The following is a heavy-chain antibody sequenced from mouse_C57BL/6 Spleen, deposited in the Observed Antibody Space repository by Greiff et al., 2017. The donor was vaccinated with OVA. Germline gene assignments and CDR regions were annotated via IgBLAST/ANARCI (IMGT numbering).Heavy chain of an antibody. V-gene: IGHV1-4*01. CDR1: GYTFTSYT. J-gene: IGHJ1*03. D-gene: IGHD2-4*01. Sequence: QVQLKQSGAELARPGASVKMSCKASGYTFTSYTMHWVKQRPGQGLEWIGYINPSSGYTKYNQKFKDKATLTADKSSSTAYMQLSSLTSEDSAVYYCARGPSYDYDASHWYFDVWGTGTTVTVSS. CDR3: ARGPSYDYDASHWYFDV. CDR2: INPSSGYT.